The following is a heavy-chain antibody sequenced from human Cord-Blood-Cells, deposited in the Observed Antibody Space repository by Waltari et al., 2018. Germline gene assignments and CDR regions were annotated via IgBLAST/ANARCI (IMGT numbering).Heavy chain of an antibody. CDR3: ARELTGYAFDI. J-gene: IGHJ3*02. Sequence: QVQLVQSGAEVTTPGSSVKVSCKASGGTFSSYAISWVRQAPGQGLEWMGGIIPIFGTANYAQRFRGRVTITADKSTSTAYMELSSLRSEDTAVYYCARELTGYAFDIWGQGTMVTVSS. CDR2: IIPIFGTA. V-gene: IGHV1-69*06. CDR1: GGTFSSYA. D-gene: IGHD7-27*01.